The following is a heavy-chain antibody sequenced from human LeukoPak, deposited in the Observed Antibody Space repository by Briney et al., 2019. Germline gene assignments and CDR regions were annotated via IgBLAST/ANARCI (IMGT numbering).Heavy chain of an antibody. V-gene: IGHV3-7*03. CDR2: INQDGSVQ. Sequence: PGGSLRLSCAASGFTFSRYWMSWVRQAPGKGLEWVANINQDGSVQYYMDSVKGRFTISRDNAQSSLYLQMNSLRAEDTAVYYCARESSSSGFDYWGQGTLVTVSS. J-gene: IGHJ4*02. D-gene: IGHD6-6*01. CDR3: ARESSSSGFDY. CDR1: GFTFSRYW.